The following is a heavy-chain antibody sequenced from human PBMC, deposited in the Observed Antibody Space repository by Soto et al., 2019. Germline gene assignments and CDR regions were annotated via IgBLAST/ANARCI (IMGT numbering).Heavy chain of an antibody. D-gene: IGHD1-1*01. CDR2: IYYDGNT. Sequence: SETLSLTCSVSGGSITSSSYYWSWIRQPPGKGLECIGNIYYDGNTYYNPSLKSRVTISLDTSKNQFSLRLNSVTAADTAMYYCARSNMEPRLFMSLFAYGVKGPLVPVSS. J-gene: IGHJ4*02. V-gene: IGHV4-39*01. CDR3: ARSNMEPRLFMSLFAY. CDR1: GGSITSSSYY.